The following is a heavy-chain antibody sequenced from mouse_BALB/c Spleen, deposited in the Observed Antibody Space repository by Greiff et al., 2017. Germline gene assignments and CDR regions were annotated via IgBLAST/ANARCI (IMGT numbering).Heavy chain of an antibody. CDR2: IWGDGST. D-gene: IGHD1-1*01. CDR3: ASFFHYGSSPYYAMDY. J-gene: IGHJ4*01. Sequence: VQLQQSGPGLVAPSQSLSITCTVSGFSLTGYGVNWVRQPPGKGLEWLGMIWGDGSTDYNSALKSRLSISKDNSKSQVFLKMNSLQTDDTARYYCASFFHYGSSPYYAMDYWGQGTSVTVSS. CDR1: GFSLTGYG. V-gene: IGHV2-6-7*01.